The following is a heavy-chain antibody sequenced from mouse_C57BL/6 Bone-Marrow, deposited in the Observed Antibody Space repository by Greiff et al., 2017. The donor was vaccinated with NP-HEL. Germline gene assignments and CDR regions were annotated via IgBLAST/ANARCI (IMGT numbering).Heavy chain of an antibody. CDR3: ARVHWGFDY. D-gene: IGHD4-1*01. J-gene: IGHJ2*01. CDR2: ISYDGSN. CDR1: GYSITSGYY. V-gene: IGHV3-6*01. Sequence: EVHLVESGPGLVKPSQSLSLTCSVTGYSITSGYYWNWIRQFPGNKLEWMGYISYDGSNNYNPSLKNRISITRDTSKNQFFLKLNSVTTEDTATYYCARVHWGFDYWGQGTTLTVSS.